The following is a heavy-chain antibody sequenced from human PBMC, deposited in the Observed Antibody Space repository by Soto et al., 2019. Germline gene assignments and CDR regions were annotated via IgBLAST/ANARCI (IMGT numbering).Heavy chain of an antibody. CDR3: ARQTGAAATDRYYGMDV. J-gene: IGHJ6*02. CDR2: IYYSGST. V-gene: IGHV4-39*01. D-gene: IGHD6-13*01. Sequence: SETLSLTCTVSGGSISSSSYYWGWIRQPPGKGLEWIGSIYYSGSTYYSPSLKSRVTISVDTSKNQFSLKLSSVTAADTAVYYCARQTGAAATDRYYGMDVWGQGTTVTVSS. CDR1: GGSISSSSYY.